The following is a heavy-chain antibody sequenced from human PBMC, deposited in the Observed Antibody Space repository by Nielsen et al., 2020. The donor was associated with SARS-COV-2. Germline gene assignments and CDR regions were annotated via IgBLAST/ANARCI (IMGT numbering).Heavy chain of an antibody. Sequence: GESLKISCAASGFTFDDYAMHWVRQAPGKGLEWVSVIYSGGSSTYYADSVKGRFTISRNNSKNTVYLQMNSLRAEDTAVYYCARDLPVALDGMDVWGQGTTVTVSS. CDR1: GFTFDDYA. CDR3: ARDLPVALDGMDV. CDR2: IYSGGSST. J-gene: IGHJ6*02. V-gene: IGHV3-23*03. D-gene: IGHD5-12*01.